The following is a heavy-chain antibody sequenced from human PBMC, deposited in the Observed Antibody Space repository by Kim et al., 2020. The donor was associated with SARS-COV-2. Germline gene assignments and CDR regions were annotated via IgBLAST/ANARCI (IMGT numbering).Heavy chain of an antibody. D-gene: IGHD1-26*01. CDR2: ISSSGSTI. Sequence: GGSLRLSCAASGFTFSSCEMNWVRQAPGKGLEWVSYISSSGSTIYYADSVKGRFTISRDNAKNSLYLQMNSLRAEDTAVYYCARDRGSGTPDAFDIWGQGTMVTVSS. J-gene: IGHJ3*02. V-gene: IGHV3-48*03. CDR3: ARDRGSGTPDAFDI. CDR1: GFTFSSCE.